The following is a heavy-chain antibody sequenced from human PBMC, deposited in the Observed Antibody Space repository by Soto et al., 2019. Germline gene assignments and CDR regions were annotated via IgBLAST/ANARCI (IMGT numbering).Heavy chain of an antibody. D-gene: IGHD4-17*01. V-gene: IGHV4-39*01. CDR2: TFYSGST. Sequence: QLQLQESGPGLVKPSETLSLTCTVSGGSIRSSSYHWGWIRQPPGKGLESIGNTFYSGSTYYNPSLKWQVTISVDTSKNQFSLKLSSVTAADTAVYYCATVMGGDNGAYSHHWGQGTLVTVSS. CDR3: ATVMGGDNGAYSHH. J-gene: IGHJ1*01. CDR1: GGSIRSSSYH.